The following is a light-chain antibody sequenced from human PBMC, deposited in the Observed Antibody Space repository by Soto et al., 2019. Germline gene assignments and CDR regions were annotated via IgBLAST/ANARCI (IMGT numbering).Light chain of an antibody. Sequence: DIQMTQSPSSLSASVGARVTITCQASQDVGNCLNWYQQKAGRAPKFLMQDASNLETGVPSRFSGSGSGKYFAFTITSLQPEDVATYYCQQCRDVPLTFGGGTKVEIK. CDR2: DAS. CDR3: QQCRDVPLT. CDR1: QDVGNC. J-gene: IGKJ4*01. V-gene: IGKV1-33*01.